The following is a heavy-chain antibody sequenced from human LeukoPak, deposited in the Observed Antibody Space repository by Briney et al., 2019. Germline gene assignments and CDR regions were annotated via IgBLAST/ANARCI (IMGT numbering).Heavy chain of an antibody. Sequence: PSETLSLTCAVSGGSISSGGYSWSWIRQPPGKGLEWLGYISYSGSTNYNPSLQSRVTISVDTSKNQFSLKLTSVTAADTAMYYCATGTYSGGWYYFDYWGQGTLVTVSS. D-gene: IGHD6-19*01. CDR2: ISYSGST. CDR3: ATGTYSGGWYYFDY. CDR1: GGSISSGGYS. V-gene: IGHV4-61*08. J-gene: IGHJ4*02.